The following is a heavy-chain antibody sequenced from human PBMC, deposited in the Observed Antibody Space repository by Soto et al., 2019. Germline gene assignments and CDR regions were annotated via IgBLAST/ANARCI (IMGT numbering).Heavy chain of an antibody. D-gene: IGHD2-15*01. J-gene: IGHJ6*02. CDR2: SSWNSGSI. CDR3: AKDGYCSGGSCPPLYYYYGMDV. V-gene: IGHV3-9*01. Sequence: EVQLVESGGGLVQPGRSLRLSCAASGFTFDDYAMHWVRQAPGKGLEWVSGSSWNSGSIGYADSVKGRFTISRDNAKNSLYQQMNSLRAEDTALYYCAKDGYCSGGSCPPLYYYYGMDVWGQGTTVTVSS. CDR1: GFTFDDYA.